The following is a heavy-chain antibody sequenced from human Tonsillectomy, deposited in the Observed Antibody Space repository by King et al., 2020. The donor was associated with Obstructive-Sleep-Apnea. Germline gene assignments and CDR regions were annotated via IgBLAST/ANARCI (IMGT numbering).Heavy chain of an antibody. D-gene: IGHD3-16*02. V-gene: IGHV6-1*01. J-gene: IGHJ6*02. Sequence: VQLQQSGPGLVKPSQTLSLTCAISGDSVSSNSAAWNWIRQSPSRGLEWLGRTYYRSKWYNDYAVSVKSRITINPDTSKNQFSLQLNSVTPEDTAVYYCARDAPVLRGGDTSELSSYYYYGMDVWRQGTTVTVSS. CDR3: ARDAPVLRGGDTSELSSYYYYGMDV. CDR2: TYYRSKWYN. CDR1: GDSVSSNSAA.